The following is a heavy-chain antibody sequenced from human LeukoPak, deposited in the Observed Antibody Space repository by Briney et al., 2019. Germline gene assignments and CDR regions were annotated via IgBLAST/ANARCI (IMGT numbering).Heavy chain of an antibody. D-gene: IGHD3-22*01. CDR2: MNPITGNT. J-gene: IGHJ1*01. CDR1: GYTFSSYD. Sequence: ASVKVSCKASGYTFSSYDINWVRQATGQGLEWMGWMNPITGNTGYAQKFQGRVTMTEDTSTDTAYMELSSLRSEDTAVYYCATPPRGYYDSSGYFFQHWGQGTLVTVSS. V-gene: IGHV1-8*01. CDR3: ATPPRGYYDSSGYFFQH.